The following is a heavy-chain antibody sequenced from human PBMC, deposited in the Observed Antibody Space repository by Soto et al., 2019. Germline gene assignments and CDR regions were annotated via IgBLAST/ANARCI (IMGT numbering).Heavy chain of an antibody. D-gene: IGHD1-26*01. CDR2: MNPNSGNT. J-gene: IGHJ4*02. CDR3: ASDISCSYRFDY. V-gene: IGHV1-8*01. CDR1: GYTFTSYD. Sequence: QVQLVQSGAEVKKPGASVKVSCKASGYTFTSYDINWVRQATGQGLEWMGWMNPNSGNTGYAQKFQGRVTMTRNTSISRTYIERSSLRSEDTAVYYCASDISCSYRFDYWGQGTLVIVS.